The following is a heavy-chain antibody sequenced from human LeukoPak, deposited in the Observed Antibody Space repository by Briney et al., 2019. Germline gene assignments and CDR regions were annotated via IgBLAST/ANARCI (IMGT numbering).Heavy chain of an antibody. CDR2: ITPISDTA. J-gene: IGHJ4*02. D-gene: IGHD3-3*01. V-gene: IGHV1-69*13. Sequence: SVKVSFKASGGTFSSNAISWVRQAPGQGLEWVGGITPISDTANYAQKFQGRVTITADESTSTAYVELSSLRSEDTAVYYCAWGVVGHNFGQRYDLDYWGQGTLVIVSS. CDR3: AWGVVGHNFGQRYDLDY. CDR1: GGTFSSNA.